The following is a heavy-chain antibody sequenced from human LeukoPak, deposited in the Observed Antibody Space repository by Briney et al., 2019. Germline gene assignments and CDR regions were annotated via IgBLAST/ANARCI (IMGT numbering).Heavy chain of an antibody. CDR3: AKDRGCSGSSCNVGS. Sequence: GGSLRLSCAASGFTFSSFAMSWVRQAPGKGLEWVSAISGSGGSTFYADSVKGRFTISRDNSKNTLFLQMNGLRAEDTAVYYCAKDRGCSGSSCNVGSWGQGTMVTVSS. CDR2: ISGSGGST. V-gene: IGHV3-23*01. CDR1: GFTFSSFA. J-gene: IGHJ3*01. D-gene: IGHD2-2*01.